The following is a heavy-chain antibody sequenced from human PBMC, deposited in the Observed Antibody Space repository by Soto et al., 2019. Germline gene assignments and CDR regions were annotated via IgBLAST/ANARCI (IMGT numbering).Heavy chain of an antibody. D-gene: IGHD5-18*01. CDR1: GYTFTTYY. J-gene: IGHJ4*02. V-gene: IGHV1-46*03. Sequence: ASVKVSCKASGYTFTTYYIHWVRQAPGQGLEWMGIINPSGGTTSYAQKFQGRVTMTRDTSTSTVYMELSSLRSEDTAVYYCARSPELATAAGDYGGQGTLVTVSS. CDR3: ARSPELATAAGDY. CDR2: INPSGGTT.